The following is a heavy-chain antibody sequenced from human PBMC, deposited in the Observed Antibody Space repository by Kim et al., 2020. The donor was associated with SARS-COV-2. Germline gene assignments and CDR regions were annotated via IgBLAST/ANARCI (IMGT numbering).Heavy chain of an antibody. CDR3: ARFSGTVSPYGMDV. J-gene: IGHJ6*02. Sequence: SETLSLTCAVYGGSFSGYYWSWIRQPPGKGLEWIGEINHSGSTNYNPSLKSRVTISVDTSKNQFSLKLSSVTAADTAVYYCARFSGTVSPYGMDVWGQGTRVTVSS. D-gene: IGHD3-10*01. CDR2: INHSGST. CDR1: GGSFSGYY. V-gene: IGHV4-34*01.